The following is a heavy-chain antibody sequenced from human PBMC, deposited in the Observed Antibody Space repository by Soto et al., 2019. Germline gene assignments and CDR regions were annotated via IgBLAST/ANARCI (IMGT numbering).Heavy chain of an antibody. CDR1: GFSLSTTGVG. D-gene: IGHD3-16*01. J-gene: IGHJ5*02. CDR3: AQRLRDYVLGSERANDFDP. Sequence: QITLKESGPTLVRPTQTLTLTCTFSGFSLSTTGVGVGWIRQPPGKALEWLTLIYWDDDKRYSPSLKSRLTITKDTYKNEVILTMTNMDHVDTATYYCAQRLRDYVLGSERANDFDPWGQGTLVTVSS. CDR2: IYWDDDK. V-gene: IGHV2-5*02.